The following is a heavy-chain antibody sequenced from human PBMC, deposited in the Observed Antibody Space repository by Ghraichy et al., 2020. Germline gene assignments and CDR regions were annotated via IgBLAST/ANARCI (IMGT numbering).Heavy chain of an antibody. Sequence: GESLNISCAASGFTFSSYGMHWVRQAPGKGLEWVAVISYDGSNKYYADSVKGRFTISRDNSKNTLYLQMNSLRAEDTAVYYCAKDNRWGWGDWGQGTLVTVSS. J-gene: IGHJ4*02. D-gene: IGHD3-16*01. CDR3: AKDNRWGWGD. V-gene: IGHV3-30*18. CDR1: GFTFSSYG. CDR2: ISYDGSNK.